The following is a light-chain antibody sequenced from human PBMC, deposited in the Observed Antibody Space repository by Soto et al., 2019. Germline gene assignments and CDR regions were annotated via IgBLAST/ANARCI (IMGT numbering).Light chain of an antibody. CDR3: QQRSSWPWT. Sequence: DIVLTQSPGTLSLSPGERATLSCRASQSVNSNYLAWYQQKPGQAPRLLLFGASTRATGIPGRFRGSGSGTDFTLTIDSLEPEDFAVYYCQQRSSWPWTFGQGTRVEIK. V-gene: IGKV3D-20*02. J-gene: IGKJ1*01. CDR1: QSVNSNY. CDR2: GAS.